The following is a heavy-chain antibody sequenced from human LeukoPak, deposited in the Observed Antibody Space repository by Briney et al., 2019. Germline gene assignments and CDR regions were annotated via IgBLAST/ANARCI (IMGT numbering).Heavy chain of an antibody. J-gene: IGHJ6*03. CDR2: IYSGGST. CDR3: ARVLGYCSGGSCPHYYYYYYMDV. D-gene: IGHD2-15*01. V-gene: IGHV3-53*01. Sequence: PGGSLRLSCAASGFTVSSNYMSWVRQAPGKGLGWVSVIYSGGSTYYADSVKGRFTISRDNSKNTLYLQMNSLRAEDTAVYYCARVLGYCSGGSCPHYYYYYYMDVWGKGTTVTVSS. CDR1: GFTVSSNY.